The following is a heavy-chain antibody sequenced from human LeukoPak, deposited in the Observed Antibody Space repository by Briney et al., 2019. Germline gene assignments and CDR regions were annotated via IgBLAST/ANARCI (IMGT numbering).Heavy chain of an antibody. CDR3: ARDAPQVPAAGVLAS. D-gene: IGHD6-13*01. Sequence: GGSLRLSCAASGFTVSDNYMSWVRQAPGKGLEWVSVMYSGGDTYYANSVKGGFTFSRDISKNTLYLQMNGLRTEDTAMYYCARDAPQVPAAGVLASWGQGTLVTVSS. V-gene: IGHV3-53*01. J-gene: IGHJ5*02. CDR1: GFTVSDNY. CDR2: MYSGGDT.